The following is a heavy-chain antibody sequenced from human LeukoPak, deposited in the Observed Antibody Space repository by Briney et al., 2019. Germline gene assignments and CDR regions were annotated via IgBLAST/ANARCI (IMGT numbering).Heavy chain of an antibody. V-gene: IGHV3-21*01. J-gene: IGHJ6*03. Sequence: GGSLRLSCAASGFTFSSYSMNWVRQAPGKGLEWVSSISSSSSYIYYADSVKGRFTISRDNAKNSLYLQMNSLRAEDTAVYYCARDKYLGGSYGYYMDVWGKGTTVTVSS. D-gene: IGHD1-26*01. CDR3: ARDKYLGGSYGYYMDV. CDR1: GFTFSSYS. CDR2: ISSSSSYI.